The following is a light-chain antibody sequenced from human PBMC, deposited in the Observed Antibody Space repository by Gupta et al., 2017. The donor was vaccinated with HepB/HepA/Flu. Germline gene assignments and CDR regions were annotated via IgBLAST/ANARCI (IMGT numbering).Light chain of an antibody. CDR1: QNITSNS. V-gene: IGKV3-20*01. CDR3: QQDGNSPRT. CDR2: GTS. Sequence: EIVLTQSPGTLSLSPGERATLSCRASQNITSNSLAWYQQKPGQAPSLLIYGTSRRGTGIPDRFSGSGSGTDFTLTISRLEPEDFAVYYCQQDGNSPRTFGQGTKVEIK. J-gene: IGKJ2*01.